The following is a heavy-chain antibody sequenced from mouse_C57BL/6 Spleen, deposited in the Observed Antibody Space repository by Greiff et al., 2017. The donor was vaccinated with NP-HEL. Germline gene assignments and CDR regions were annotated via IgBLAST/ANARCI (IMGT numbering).Heavy chain of an antibody. J-gene: IGHJ1*03. V-gene: IGHV3-6*01. CDR1: GYSITSGYY. Sequence: EVKLMESGPGLVKPSQSLSLTCSVTGYSITSGYYWNWIRQFPGNKLEWMGYISYDGSNNYNPSLKNRISITRDTSKNQFFLKLNSVTTEDTATYYCARGERDWYFDVWGTGTTGTVSS. CDR2: ISYDGSN. CDR3: ARGERDWYFDV.